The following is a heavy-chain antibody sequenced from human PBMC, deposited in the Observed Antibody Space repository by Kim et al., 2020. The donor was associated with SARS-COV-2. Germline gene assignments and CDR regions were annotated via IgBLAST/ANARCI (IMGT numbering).Heavy chain of an antibody. CDR2: INHSGST. Sequence: SETLSLTCAVYGGSFSGYYWSWIRQPPGKGLEWIGEINHSGSTNYNPSLKSRVTISVDTSKNQFSLKLSSVTAADTAVYYCAREIVVVPAAKHNWFDPWGQGTLVTVSS. CDR1: GGSFSGYY. J-gene: IGHJ5*02. V-gene: IGHV4-34*01. D-gene: IGHD2-2*01. CDR3: AREIVVVPAAKHNWFDP.